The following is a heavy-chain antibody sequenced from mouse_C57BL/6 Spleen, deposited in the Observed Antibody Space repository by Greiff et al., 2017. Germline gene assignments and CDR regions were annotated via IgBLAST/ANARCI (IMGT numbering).Heavy chain of an antibody. CDR1: GFSLTSYG. CDR3: ARRDWDQGDAMDY. CDR2: IWSGGST. V-gene: IGHV2-2*01. Sequence: VQLKESGPGLVQPSQSLSITCTVSGFSLTSYGVHWVRQSPGKGLEWLGVIWSGGSTDYNAAFISRLSISKDNSKSQVFFKMNSLQADDTAIYYCARRDWDQGDAMDYWGQGTSVTVSS. D-gene: IGHD4-1*01. J-gene: IGHJ4*01.